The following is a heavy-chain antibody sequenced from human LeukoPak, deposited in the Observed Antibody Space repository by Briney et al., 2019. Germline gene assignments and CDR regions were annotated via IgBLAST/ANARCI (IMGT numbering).Heavy chain of an antibody. D-gene: IGHD2-8*01. V-gene: IGHV4-59*12. CDR1: GGSISSYY. J-gene: IGHJ4*02. CDR2: IYRSGST. Sequence: SETLSLTCTVSGGSISSYYWSWIRQPPGKGLEWIGYIYRSGSTYYNPSLKSRVTISVDRSKNQFSLKLSSVTAADTAVYYCARDHAPIDYWGQGTLVTVSS. CDR3: ARDHAPIDY.